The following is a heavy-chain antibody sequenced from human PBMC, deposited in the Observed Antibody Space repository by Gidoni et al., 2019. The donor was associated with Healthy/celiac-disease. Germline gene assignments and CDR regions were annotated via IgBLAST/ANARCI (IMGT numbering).Heavy chain of an antibody. V-gene: IGHV1-18*01. Sequence: QVQLVQSGAEVKKPGASVKVSCKASGYTFTSYGISWVRQAPGQGLEWMGWISAYNGNTNFAQKLPGRVPITTDTSTRTAYIELRRLRSDDTAVYYCARDRGGDGMDVWGQGTTVTVSS. CDR2: ISAYNGNT. D-gene: IGHD3-10*01. CDR1: GYTFTSYG. J-gene: IGHJ6*02. CDR3: ARDRGGDGMDV.